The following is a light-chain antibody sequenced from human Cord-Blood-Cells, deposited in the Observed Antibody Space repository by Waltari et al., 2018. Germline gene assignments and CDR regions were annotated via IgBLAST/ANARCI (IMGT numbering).Light chain of an antibody. J-gene: IGLJ3*02. V-gene: IGLV2-23*01. CDR1: SSDVGSYNL. CDR2: EGR. CDR3: CSYPGSSTHWV. Sequence: QSALTQPASVSGSPGQSITISCTGTSSDVGSYNLVCWYQQHPGNAPKLMIYEGRKRPAGVSNRFSGSKSGNTASLTISGLQAADEADYYCCSYPGSSTHWVFGGGTNLTVL.